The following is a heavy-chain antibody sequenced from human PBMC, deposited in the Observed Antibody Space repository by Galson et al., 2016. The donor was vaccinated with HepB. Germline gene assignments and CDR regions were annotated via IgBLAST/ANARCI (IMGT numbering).Heavy chain of an antibody. J-gene: IGHJ4*02. CDR3: GTSTYYRGYVDY. D-gene: IGHD1-26*01. Sequence: SLRLSCAASGFIFSTYGMHWVRQAPGKGLEWVTLISYDGSNKFYADSVKGRFTISRDNSKNTPYLQLNSLKTEDTAVYYCGTSTYYRGYVDYWGQGTLVTVSS. CDR1: GFIFSTYG. CDR2: ISYDGSNK. V-gene: IGHV3-30*03.